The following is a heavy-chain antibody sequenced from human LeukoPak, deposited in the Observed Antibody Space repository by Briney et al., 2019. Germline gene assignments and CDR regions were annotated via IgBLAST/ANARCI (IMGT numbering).Heavy chain of an antibody. CDR2: ISSSSSYI. CDR1: GFTFSSYS. J-gene: IGHJ4*02. V-gene: IGHV3-21*01. Sequence: GGSLRLSCAAPGFTFSSYSMNWVRQAPGKGLEWVSSISSSSSYIYYADSMKGRFTISRDNAKNSLYLQMNSLRAEDTAVYYCARDSFAYWGQGTLVTVSS. CDR3: ARDSFAY.